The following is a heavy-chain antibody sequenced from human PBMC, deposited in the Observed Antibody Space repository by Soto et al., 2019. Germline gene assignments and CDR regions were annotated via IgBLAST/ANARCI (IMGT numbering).Heavy chain of an antibody. CDR1: GGSFSTYY. J-gene: IGHJ3*02. V-gene: IGHV4-34*01. CDR2: INHSGSN. Sequence: SETLSLTCVVSGGSFSTYYYNWIRQSPGKGLEWIGEINHSGSNNYSPSLKSRVTMSLDTSKNQFSLKLTSVTAADTAVYYCARGGSNDWQVAFDIWGQGAMVTVSS. D-gene: IGHD3-9*01. CDR3: ARGGSNDWQVAFDI.